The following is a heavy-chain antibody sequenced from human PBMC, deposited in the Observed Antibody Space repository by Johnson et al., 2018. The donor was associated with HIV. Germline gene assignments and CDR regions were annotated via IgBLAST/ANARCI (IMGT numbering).Heavy chain of an antibody. CDR1: GSTSRRYW. CDR2: IKLDGSEK. D-gene: IGHD3-3*01. Sequence: VPPVESRGAFVQPGRSLRLSCTASGSTSRRYWMSWVRQAPGKGLEWVANIKLDGSEKYYVDSVRGRFTISRDNAKNSLYLQMNSLRAEDTAVYYCARDGGYNLWSGWPPGAFDFWGQGTMVTVSS. J-gene: IGHJ3*01. CDR3: ARDGGYNLWSGWPPGAFDF. V-gene: IGHV3-7*01.